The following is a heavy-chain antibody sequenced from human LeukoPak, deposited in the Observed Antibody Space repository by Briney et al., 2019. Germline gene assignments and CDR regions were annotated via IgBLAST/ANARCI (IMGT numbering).Heavy chain of an antibody. D-gene: IGHD3-10*01. V-gene: IGHV4-59*01. Sequence: SETLSHTCTVSGGSISSYYWSWIRQPPGKGLEWIGYIYYSGSTNYNPSLKSRVTISVDTSKNQFSLKLSSVTAADTAVYYCARSWGIRAYGFDYWGQGTLVTVSS. CDR1: GGSISSYY. CDR3: ARSWGIRAYGFDY. J-gene: IGHJ4*02. CDR2: IYYSGST.